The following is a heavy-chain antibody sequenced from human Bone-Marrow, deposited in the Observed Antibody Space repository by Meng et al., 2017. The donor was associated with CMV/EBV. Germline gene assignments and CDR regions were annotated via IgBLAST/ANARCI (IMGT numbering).Heavy chain of an antibody. D-gene: IGHD1-26*01. V-gene: IGHV1-2*02. J-gene: IGHJ3*02. Sequence: ASVKVSCKASGYTFTGYYMHWVRQPPGQGLEWMGWINPNSGGTTYAQKFQGRVTMTRDTSISTAYMELSRLRSDATAVYYCARGGWELVEAFDIWGQGTMVTVSS. CDR3: ARGGWELVEAFDI. CDR1: GYTFTGYY. CDR2: INPNSGGT.